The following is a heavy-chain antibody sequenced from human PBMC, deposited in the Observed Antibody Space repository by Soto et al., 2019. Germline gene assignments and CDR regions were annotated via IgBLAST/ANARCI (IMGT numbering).Heavy chain of an antibody. J-gene: IGHJ4*02. Sequence: SETLSLTYTVSGGTISRGDYYWSWIRQPPGKGLEWIGYIYYSGTAYYNPSLKSRLTISVDTSKNQFSLKLSSVSAADTAMYFCARDLHDSSGFYFDSWGQGALVTVSP. CDR1: GGTISRGDYY. CDR2: IYYSGTA. D-gene: IGHD3-22*01. CDR3: ARDLHDSSGFYFDS. V-gene: IGHV4-30-4*01.